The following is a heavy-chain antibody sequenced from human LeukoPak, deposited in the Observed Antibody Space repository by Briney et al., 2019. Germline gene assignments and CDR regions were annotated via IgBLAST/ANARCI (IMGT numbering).Heavy chain of an antibody. J-gene: IGHJ6*03. V-gene: IGHV3-49*04. Sequence: GGSLRLSCTGSGFTFGDYAMSWVRQAPGKGLEWVGFIRSEAYGGTTEYAASVKGRFTISRDDSKSIAYLQMNSLKTEDTAVYYCTRDPAAAPFYYYYYYMDVWGKGTTVTISS. CDR3: TRDPAAAPFYYYYYYMDV. D-gene: IGHD6-13*01. CDR2: IRSEAYGGTT. CDR1: GFTFGDYA.